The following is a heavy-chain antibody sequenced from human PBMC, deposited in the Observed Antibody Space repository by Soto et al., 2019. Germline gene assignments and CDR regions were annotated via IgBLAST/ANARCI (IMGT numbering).Heavy chain of an antibody. CDR3: AQAPAAPKHSTDSSTSDLWHWFDP. CDR1: GFTFSNYA. J-gene: IGHJ5*02. D-gene: IGHD6-19*01. V-gene: IGHV3-23*01. CDR2: ISGSGGGT. Sequence: PGGSLRLSCVASGFTFSNYAMNWVRQTAGKGLEWVSVISGSGGGTYYADSAKGRFTISRDNSNSTLYLQMNSLRAEDTAVYYCAQAPAAPKHSTDSSTSDLWHWFDPWGQGTLVTVSS.